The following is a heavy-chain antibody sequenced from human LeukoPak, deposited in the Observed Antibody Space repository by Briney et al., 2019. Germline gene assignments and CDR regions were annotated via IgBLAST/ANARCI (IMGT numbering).Heavy chain of an antibody. J-gene: IGHJ4*02. CDR2: INSNSGAT. Sequence: GASVKVSCKASGYTFIDHYFHWVRQAPGQGLEWMGWINSNSGATRYAQKFQGRVTMTRDTSISTAYMELSRLRSDDTAVYYCARDGDYHGSGSYYNPIDWWGQGTLVTVSS. CDR1: GYTFIDHY. D-gene: IGHD3-10*01. V-gene: IGHV1-2*02. CDR3: ARDGDYHGSGSYYNPIDW.